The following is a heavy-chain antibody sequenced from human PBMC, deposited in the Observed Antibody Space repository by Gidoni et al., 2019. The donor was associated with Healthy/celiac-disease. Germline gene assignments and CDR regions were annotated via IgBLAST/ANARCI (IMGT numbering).Heavy chain of an antibody. V-gene: IGHV5-51*01. J-gene: IGHJ3*02. D-gene: IGHD3-10*01. CDR1: GYSFTSYW. CDR3: ARRGGFDI. Sequence: EVQLVQSGAEVKKPGESLKISCKGSGYSFTSYWIGRVPQMRGQGLEWMGILYPGDSDTRYRPSFQGQVTISAHKSISTAYLQWISLKASYTAMYYCARRGGFDIWGQGTMVTVSS. CDR2: LYPGDSDT.